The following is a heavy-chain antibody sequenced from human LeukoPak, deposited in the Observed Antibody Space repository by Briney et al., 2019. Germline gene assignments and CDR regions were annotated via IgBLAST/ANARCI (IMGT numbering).Heavy chain of an antibody. V-gene: IGHV3-11*01. D-gene: IGHD2-21*02. CDR3: ARCAGDCSDGFDI. CDR1: GFSFRDSH. CDR2: ISTFSYTI. Sequence: GGSLRLSCAASGFSFRDSHMSWIRQAPGEGLQFISYISTFSYTIYYADSVKGRFTISRDNAKDSLYLQMNSLRAEDTAVYFFARCAGDCSDGFDIWGQGEIVTVSS. J-gene: IGHJ3*02.